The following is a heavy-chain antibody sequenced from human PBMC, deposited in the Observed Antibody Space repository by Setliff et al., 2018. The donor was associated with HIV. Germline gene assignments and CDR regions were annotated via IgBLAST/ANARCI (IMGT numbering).Heavy chain of an antibody. CDR1: GYTFTGYY. CDR3: ARDYYDSSGYIFLPGLPDY. D-gene: IGHD3-22*01. V-gene: IGHV1-2*02. CDR2: INPNNGAT. J-gene: IGHJ4*02. Sequence: ASVKVSCKASGYTFTGYYMHWVRQAPGQGLEWMGWINPNNGATNSAQKFQGRVTMTRDTSISTAYMELSRLRSDDTAVYYCARDYYDSSGYIFLPGLPDYWGQGTLVTVTT.